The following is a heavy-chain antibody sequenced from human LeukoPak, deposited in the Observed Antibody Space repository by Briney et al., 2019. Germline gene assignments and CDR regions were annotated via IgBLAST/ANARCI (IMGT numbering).Heavy chain of an antibody. CDR2: ISSSGNAI. CDR3: ARGLVNRGPGTYNSRDY. D-gene: IGHD1-26*01. V-gene: IGHV3-11*04. J-gene: IGHJ4*02. Sequence: TGGSLRLSCAASGFRFSDFYMSWIRQAPGKGLEWVSQISSSGNAIYYTDSVKGRFTISRDNGKNSLFLQMNSLRAEDTAVYYCARGLVNRGPGTYNSRDYWGQGTLVTVPS. CDR1: GFRFSDFY.